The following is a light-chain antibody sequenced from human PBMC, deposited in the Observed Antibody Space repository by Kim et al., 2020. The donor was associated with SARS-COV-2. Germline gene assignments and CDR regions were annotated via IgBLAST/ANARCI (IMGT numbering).Light chain of an antibody. J-gene: IGKJ1*01. Sequence: EIVLTQSPGTLSFSPGESATLSCRASQSISSSSLAWYQQKPGQAPRLLIYGASNRATGIPDRFSGSGSGADFTLTISRLEPEDFAVYYCQQYGYSRWTFGQGTKVDIK. CDR1: QSISSSS. V-gene: IGKV3-20*01. CDR2: GAS. CDR3: QQYGYSRWT.